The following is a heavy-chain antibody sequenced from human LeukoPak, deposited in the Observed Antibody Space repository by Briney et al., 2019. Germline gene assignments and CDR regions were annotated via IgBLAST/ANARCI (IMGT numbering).Heavy chain of an antibody. D-gene: IGHD6-13*01. Sequence: GGSLRLSCTASGFTFSTYWMSWVRQAPGKGLEWVANIKQDGSEKYYVDSVKGRFTISRDNAKNSLYLQMNSLRAEDTAMYYCARDSAGNDYWGQGTLVTVSS. J-gene: IGHJ4*02. CDR1: GFTFSTYW. CDR3: ARDSAGNDY. CDR2: IKQDGSEK. V-gene: IGHV3-7*01.